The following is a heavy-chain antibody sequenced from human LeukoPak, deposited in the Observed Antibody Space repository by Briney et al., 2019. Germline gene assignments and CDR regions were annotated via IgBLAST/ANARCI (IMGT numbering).Heavy chain of an antibody. D-gene: IGHD3-16*01. CDR2: VYYIGKP. CDR3: ARRFRTGGDLHHDAYDV. J-gene: IGHJ3*01. V-gene: IGHV4-61*05. CDR1: GGSIGGHTFY. Sequence: SETLSLTCNVSGGSIGGHTFYWDWIRQPPGKGLEWIGHVYYIGKPTCSPSLESRVSISVDTSKNQFSLELTSVTAADTAVYYCARRFRTGGDLHHDAYDVWGQGTVVTVSS.